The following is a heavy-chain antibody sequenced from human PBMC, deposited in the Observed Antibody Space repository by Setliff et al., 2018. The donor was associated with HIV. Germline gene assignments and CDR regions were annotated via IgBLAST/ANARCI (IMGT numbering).Heavy chain of an antibody. CDR2: IYPSGSA. CDR3: ARDSVSGVVTADNNWFDP. Sequence: SETLSPTCTVSGGSIIGRYWSWIRQPAGKGLEWIGRIYPSGSANYNPSLKSRAIISVDTSKNQFSLKLKSVTAADTAVYYCARDSVSGVVTADNNWFDPWGQGILVTVSS. J-gene: IGHJ5*02. D-gene: IGHD2-21*02. V-gene: IGHV4-4*07. CDR1: GGSIIGRY.